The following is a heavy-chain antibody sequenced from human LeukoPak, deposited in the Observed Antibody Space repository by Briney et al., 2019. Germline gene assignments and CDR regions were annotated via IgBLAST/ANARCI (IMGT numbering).Heavy chain of an antibody. CDR3: ASDYGSGSYRFDY. D-gene: IGHD3-10*01. CDR1: GGSISSYY. Sequence: SETLSLTCTVSGGSISSYYWSWIRQPPGKGLEWIGYIYYSGSTNYNPSLKSRVTISLGTSKNQFSLKLSSVTAADTAVYYCASDYGSGSYRFDYWGQGTLVTVSS. J-gene: IGHJ4*02. CDR2: IYYSGST. V-gene: IGHV4-59*01.